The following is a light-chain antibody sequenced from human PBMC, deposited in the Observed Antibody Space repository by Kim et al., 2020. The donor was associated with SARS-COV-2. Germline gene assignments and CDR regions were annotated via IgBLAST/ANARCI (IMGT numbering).Light chain of an antibody. Sequence: PGERATLSCRASQSVDSNYLAWYQQKTGQAPRLLIYGASTRATGIPDRFSGSGSGTDFTLTISRLEPEDFAVYYCQQYGSPPETFGQGTKVDIK. CDR2: GAS. CDR3: QQYGSPPET. CDR1: QSVDSNY. V-gene: IGKV3-20*01. J-gene: IGKJ1*01.